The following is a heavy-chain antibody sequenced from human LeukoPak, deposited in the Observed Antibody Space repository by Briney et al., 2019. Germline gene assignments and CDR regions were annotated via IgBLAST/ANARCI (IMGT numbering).Heavy chain of an antibody. CDR2: ISSSSSYI. J-gene: IGHJ4*02. CDR1: GFTFSSYW. D-gene: IGHD3-22*01. CDR3: ARDSPYYYDSSTTNYFDY. Sequence: GGSLRLSCAASGFTFSSYWMSWVRQAPGKGLEWVSSISSSSSYIYYADSVKGRFTISRDNAKNSLYLQMNSLRAEDTAVYYCARDSPYYYDSSTTNYFDYWGQGTLVTVSS. V-gene: IGHV3-21*01.